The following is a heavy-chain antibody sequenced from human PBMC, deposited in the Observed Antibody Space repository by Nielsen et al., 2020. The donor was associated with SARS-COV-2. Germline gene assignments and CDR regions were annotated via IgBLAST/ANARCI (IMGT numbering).Heavy chain of an antibody. Sequence: GESLKISCKASGYTFTGYYMHWVRQAPGQGLEWMGRINPNSGGTNYAQKFQGRVTMTRDTSISTAYMELSRLRSDDTAVYYCARVPVTAMIYWYFDLWGRGTLVTVSS. CDR1: GYTFTGYY. J-gene: IGHJ2*01. CDR3: ARVPVTAMIYWYFDL. D-gene: IGHD2-21*02. CDR2: INPNSGGT. V-gene: IGHV1-2*06.